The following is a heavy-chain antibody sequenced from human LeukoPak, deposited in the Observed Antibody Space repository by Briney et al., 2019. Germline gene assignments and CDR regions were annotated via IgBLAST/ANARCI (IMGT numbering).Heavy chain of an antibody. V-gene: IGHV1-2*02. CDR1: GYTFTGCY. D-gene: IGHD3-3*01. Sequence: GASVKVSCKASGYTFTGCYMHWVRQAPGQGLEWMGWINPNSGGTNYAQKFQGRVTMTRDTSISTAYMELSRLRPDDTAVYYRARGGSYYDFWSGPTTDNLHLDYWGQGTLVTVSS. CDR3: ARGGSYYDFWSGPTTDNLHLDY. CDR2: INPNSGGT. J-gene: IGHJ4*02.